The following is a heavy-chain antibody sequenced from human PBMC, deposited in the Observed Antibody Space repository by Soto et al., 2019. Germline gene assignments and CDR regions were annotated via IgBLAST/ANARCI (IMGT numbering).Heavy chain of an antibody. CDR2: MNPHTGAT. D-gene: IGHD6-13*01. CDR3: ARRIAATDTLYQWFDP. V-gene: IGHV1-2*02. CDR1: GYTFTTYY. Sequence: ASVKVSCKAFGYTFTTYYLHWLRQAPGQGLEWVGWMNPHTGATKYAQKLQGRVTMTRDTSIGAAFMELTRLTSDDTAMYYSARRIAATDTLYQWFDPWGRGTLVTVSS. J-gene: IGHJ5*02.